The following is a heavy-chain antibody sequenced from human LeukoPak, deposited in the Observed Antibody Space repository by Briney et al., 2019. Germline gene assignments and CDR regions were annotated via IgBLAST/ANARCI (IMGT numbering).Heavy chain of an antibody. CDR3: AKDRYMGGSAPDY. J-gene: IGHJ4*02. CDR1: GFTFSSYG. CDR2: IWYDGSNK. V-gene: IGHV3-33*06. Sequence: PGRSLRLSCAASGFTFSSYGMHWVRQAPGKGLEWVAVIWYDGSNKYYADSVKGRFTVSRDNSKNTLYLQMSGLRAEDTAVYYCAKDRYMGGSAPDYWGQGTLVTVSS. D-gene: IGHD3-10*01.